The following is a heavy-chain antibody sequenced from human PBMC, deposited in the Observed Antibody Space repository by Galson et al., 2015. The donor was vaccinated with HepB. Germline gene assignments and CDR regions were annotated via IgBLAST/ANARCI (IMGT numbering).Heavy chain of an antibody. Sequence: SLRLSCAASGFTFSDYYMNWIRQAPGKGLQWVSYISPTGDYTTYADSVKGRFTISRDNAKNSLYLQMNSLRAEDTAVYYCVRDRPPTRTSNWSYWYLDLWGRGTLVTVSS. D-gene: IGHD6-13*01. CDR2: ISPTGDYT. CDR3: VRDRPPTRTSNWSYWYLDL. V-gene: IGHV3-11*05. CDR1: GFTFSDYY. J-gene: IGHJ2*01.